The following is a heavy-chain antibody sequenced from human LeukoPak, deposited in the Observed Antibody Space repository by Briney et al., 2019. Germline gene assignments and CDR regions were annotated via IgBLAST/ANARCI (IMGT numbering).Heavy chain of an antibody. CDR1: GYTFTGYY. Sequence: GASVKVSCKASGYTFTGYYMHWVRQAPGQGLEWMGGIIPIFGTANYAQKFQGRVTITADESTSTAYMELSSLRSEDTAVYYCASGEGGAAFDLWGQGTMVTVCS. V-gene: IGHV1-69*13. J-gene: IGHJ3*01. CDR2: IIPIFGTA. D-gene: IGHD3-10*01. CDR3: ASGEGGAAFDL.